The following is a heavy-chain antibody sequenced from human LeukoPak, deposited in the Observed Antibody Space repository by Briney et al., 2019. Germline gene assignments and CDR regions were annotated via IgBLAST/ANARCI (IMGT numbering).Heavy chain of an antibody. V-gene: IGHV4-34*01. Sequence: SETLSLTCAVYGGSFSGYYWSWIRQPPGKGLEWIGEINHSGSTNYNPSLKSRVTISVDTSKNQFSLKLSSVTAADTAVYYCARAEYSSSPGGYWGQGTLVTVSS. D-gene: IGHD6-6*01. CDR1: GGSFSGYY. J-gene: IGHJ4*02. CDR3: ARAEYSSSPGGY. CDR2: INHSGST.